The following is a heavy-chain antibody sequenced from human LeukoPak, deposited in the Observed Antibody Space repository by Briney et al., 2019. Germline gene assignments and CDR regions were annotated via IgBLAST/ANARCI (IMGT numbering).Heavy chain of an antibody. CDR1: GFSVSNNY. Sequence: GGSLRLSCAASGFSVSNNYMNWVRQAPGKGLEWVSVFYTDGNTYYAESMKGRFTTSRDNSKNILFLQMNSLRVEDTAVYYCARDGYDGHYNYAMDVWGQGAAVTVSS. D-gene: IGHD5-12*01. CDR2: FYTDGNT. J-gene: IGHJ6*02. CDR3: ARDGYDGHYNYAMDV. V-gene: IGHV3-66*01.